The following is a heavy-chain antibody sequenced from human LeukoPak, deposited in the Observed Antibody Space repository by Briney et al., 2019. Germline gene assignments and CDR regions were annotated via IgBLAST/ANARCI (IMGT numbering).Heavy chain of an antibody. J-gene: IGHJ4*02. Sequence: PGGSLRLSCAASGFTFSDYNMRWIRQAPGKGLEWVSSISRSGSTKYYADSVKGRFTISRDNAKNSLYLQMNSLRAEDTAVYYCARESYSSGYYYDYWGQGTLVTVSS. CDR1: GFTFSDYN. V-gene: IGHV3-11*04. CDR3: ARESYSSGYYYDY. D-gene: IGHD3-22*01. CDR2: ISRSGSTK.